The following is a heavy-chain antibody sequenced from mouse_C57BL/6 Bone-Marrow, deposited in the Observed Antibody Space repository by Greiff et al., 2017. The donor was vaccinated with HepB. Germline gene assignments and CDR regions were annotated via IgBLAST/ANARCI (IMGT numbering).Heavy chain of an antibody. CDR1: GYTFTDYY. CDR3: ARGERAGFAY. J-gene: IGHJ3*01. CDR2: IYPGSGNT. V-gene: IGHV1-76*01. Sequence: VQLQQSGAELVRPGASVKLSCKASGYTFTDYYINWVKQRPGQGLEWIARIYPGSGNTYYNEKFKGKATLTAEKSSSTAYMQLSSLTSEDSAVYFCARGERAGFAYWGQGTLVTVSA. D-gene: IGHD3-3*01.